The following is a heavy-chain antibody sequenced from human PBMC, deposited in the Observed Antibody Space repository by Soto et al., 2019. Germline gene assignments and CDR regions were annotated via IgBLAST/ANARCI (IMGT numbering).Heavy chain of an antibody. V-gene: IGHV1-2*02. J-gene: IGHJ4*02. Sequence: QVRLMQSGPEVRRPGASVTVSCKASGYTFTHYFIHWVRRAPGQGLEWMGYINPKSGDTHYSQTFRGRVSMTRDTSTDTANMGLSSLKSDDTAVYCCARVPGHKNWRGDFWGQGTPITVSS. CDR1: GYTFTHYF. CDR2: INPKSGDT. CDR3: ARVPGHKNWRGDF. D-gene: IGHD1-1*01.